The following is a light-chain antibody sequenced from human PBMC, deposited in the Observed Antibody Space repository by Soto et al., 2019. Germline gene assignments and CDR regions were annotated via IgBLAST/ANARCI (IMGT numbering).Light chain of an antibody. CDR1: QSIPY. V-gene: IGKV3-20*01. CDR3: QLYGSSPPWT. Sequence: EIVLTQSPGTLSVSPGERATLSCRASQSIPYLAWYQQKPGQAPRLLINVASTRATGITDRFSGSGYGADFTLTINRLEPEDFAVNYCQLYGSSPPWTFGQGTKVEIK. CDR2: VAS. J-gene: IGKJ1*01.